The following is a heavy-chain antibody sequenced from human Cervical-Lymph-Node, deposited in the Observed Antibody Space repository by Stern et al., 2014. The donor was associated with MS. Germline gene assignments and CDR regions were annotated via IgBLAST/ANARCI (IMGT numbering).Heavy chain of an antibody. Sequence: EVQLVESGGGLVQPGGSLRLSWVASGFTFDDYALHWVRPAPGKGLEWVSGINWIGGNMGYADSVKGRFTISRDNAKNSLYLQMNSLRAEDTALYYCAKDSNSWYGRLDNWGQGTLVTVSS. CDR1: GFTFDDYA. CDR3: AKDSNSWYGRLDN. J-gene: IGHJ4*02. V-gene: IGHV3-9*01. CDR2: INWIGGNM. D-gene: IGHD2/OR15-2a*01.